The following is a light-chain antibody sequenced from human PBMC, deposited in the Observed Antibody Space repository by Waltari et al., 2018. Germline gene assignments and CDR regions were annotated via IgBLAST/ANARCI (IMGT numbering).Light chain of an antibody. J-gene: IGLJ3*02. Sequence: QSALTQPRSVSGSPGLSVTISCTGTSSAVGGCDYVSWYQQHPGKAPKLMIYDVSKRPSGVPDRFSGSKSGNTASLTISGLQAEDEADYYCCSYGGTYSWVFGGGTKLTVL. CDR1: SSAVGGCDY. V-gene: IGLV2-11*01. CDR2: DVS. CDR3: CSYGGTYSWV.